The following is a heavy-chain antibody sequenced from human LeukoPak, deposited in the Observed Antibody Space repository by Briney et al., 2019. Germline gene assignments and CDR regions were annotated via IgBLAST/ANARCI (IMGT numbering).Heavy chain of an antibody. CDR3: AREGRDIVVVPAAIIYYYYMDV. Sequence: SETLSLTCTVSGGSISTSNYYWGWIRRPPGKGLEWIGNIFYSGSTYYSPSLRSRVTISVDTSKNQFSLKLSSVTAADTAVYYCAREGRDIVVVPAAIIYYYYMDVWGKGTTVTVSS. CDR2: IFYSGST. D-gene: IGHD2-2*01. CDR1: GGSISTSNYY. J-gene: IGHJ6*03. V-gene: IGHV4-39*07.